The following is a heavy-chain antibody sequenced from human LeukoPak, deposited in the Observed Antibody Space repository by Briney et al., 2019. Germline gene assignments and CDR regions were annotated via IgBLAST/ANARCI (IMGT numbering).Heavy chain of an antibody. D-gene: IGHD5-12*01. V-gene: IGHV4-4*07. CDR2: IYTSGST. CDR3: ARDTPRRTSRVATGHYYYGMDV. Sequence: RTSETLSLTCTVSGGSISSYYWSWIRQPAGKGLEWIGRIYTSGSTNYNPSLKSRVTMSVDASKNQFSLKLSSVTAADTAVYYCARDTPRRTSRVATGHYYYGMDVWGQGTTVTVSS. J-gene: IGHJ6*02. CDR1: GGSISSYY.